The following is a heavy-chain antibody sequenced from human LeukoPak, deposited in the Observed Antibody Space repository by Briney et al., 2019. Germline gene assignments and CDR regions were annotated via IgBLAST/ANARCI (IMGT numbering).Heavy chain of an antibody. CDR2: ISSSSSYI. Sequence: PGGSLRLSCAASGFTFSSYSMNWVRQAPGKGLEWVSSISSSSSYIYYADSVKGRLTISRDNAKNSLYLQMNSLRAEDTAVYYCARAAFDWNYVDYFDYWGQGTLVTVSS. V-gene: IGHV3-21*01. CDR1: GFTFSSYS. D-gene: IGHD1-7*01. J-gene: IGHJ4*02. CDR3: ARAAFDWNYVDYFDY.